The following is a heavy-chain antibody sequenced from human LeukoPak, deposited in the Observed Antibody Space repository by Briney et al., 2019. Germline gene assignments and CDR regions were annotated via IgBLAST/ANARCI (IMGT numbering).Heavy chain of an antibody. J-gene: IGHJ4*02. CDR2: IDWDGNGT. CDR1: GFMFDDYT. D-gene: IGHD1-1*01. CDR3: GKGRGVGLTTAINS. Sequence: PGGSLRLSCAASGFMFDDYTMVWVRQAPGKGLEWVSLIDWDGNGTHYADSVKGRFTTSRDNSKNSLYLQMNSLRTEDTAFYYCGKGRGVGLTTAINSWGQGTLVTVSS. V-gene: IGHV3-43*01.